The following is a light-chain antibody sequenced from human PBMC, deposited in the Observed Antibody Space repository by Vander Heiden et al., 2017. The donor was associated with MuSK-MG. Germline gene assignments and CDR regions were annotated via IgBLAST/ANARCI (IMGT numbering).Light chain of an antibody. V-gene: IGKV1-39*01. CDR2: AAS. Sequence: DIPMTQSPSSLSASVGDRVTITCRASQSISSYLNWYQQKPGKAPKLLIYAASSLQSGVPSRFSGSGSVTDFTLTISRLQPEDFATYYCQQSDSTPLTFGPGTKVDIK. J-gene: IGKJ3*01. CDR1: QSISSY. CDR3: QQSDSTPLT.